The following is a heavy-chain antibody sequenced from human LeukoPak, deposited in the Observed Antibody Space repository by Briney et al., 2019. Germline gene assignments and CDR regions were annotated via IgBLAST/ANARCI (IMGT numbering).Heavy chain of an antibody. CDR1: GFTFSSYG. Sequence: GGSLRLSCAASGFTFSSYGMHWVRQAPGKGLEWVAFIRYDGSNKYYADSVKGRFTISRDNSKNTLYLQMNSLRAEDTAVYYCAKEDYYGSGGLGYWGQGTLVTVSS. D-gene: IGHD3-10*01. CDR2: IRYDGSNK. CDR3: AKEDYYGSGGLGY. V-gene: IGHV3-30*02. J-gene: IGHJ4*02.